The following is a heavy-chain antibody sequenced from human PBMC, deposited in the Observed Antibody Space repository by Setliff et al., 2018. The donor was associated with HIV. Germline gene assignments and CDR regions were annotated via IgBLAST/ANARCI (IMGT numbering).Heavy chain of an antibody. J-gene: IGHJ4*02. D-gene: IGHD2-21*01. CDR2: ISAYNGNT. CDR1: GYTFTNYG. Sequence: ASVKVSCKASGYTFTNYGISWVRQAPGQGLEWMGWISAYNGNTNYAQKLQGRVTMTTDTSTSTAYMELRSLRSEDTAVYYCARDPVSDNSATPYYFDYWGQGTLVTVSS. CDR3: ARDPVSDNSATPYYFDY. V-gene: IGHV1-18*01.